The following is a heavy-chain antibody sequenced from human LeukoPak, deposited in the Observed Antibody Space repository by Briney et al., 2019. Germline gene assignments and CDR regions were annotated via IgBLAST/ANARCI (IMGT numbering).Heavy chain of an antibody. CDR1: GFTFSSYS. V-gene: IGHV3-21*01. J-gene: IGHJ4*02. CDR3: ARGGDSSSWFFDY. CDR2: ISSSSSYI. D-gene: IGHD6-13*01. Sequence: GGSLRLSYAASGFTFSSYSMNWVRQAPGKGLEWVSSISSSSSYIYYADSVKGRFTISRDNAKNSLYLQMNSLRAEDTAVYYCARGGDSSSWFFDYWGQGTLVTVSS.